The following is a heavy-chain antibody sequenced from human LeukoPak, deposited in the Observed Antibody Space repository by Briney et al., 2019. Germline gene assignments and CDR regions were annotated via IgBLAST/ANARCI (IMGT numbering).Heavy chain of an antibody. V-gene: IGHV3-49*04. J-gene: IGHJ1*01. D-gene: IGHD1-1*01. Sequence: PGGSLRLSCTSSGFTFREFGVSWVRQARGKGLEWLGFIRSSIYGGTPKAAASVKGRFTFSRDDSKGVAYPRMNSLKTDDTAVYYCSRELGNGNDLRPDSWGQGTLVTVSS. CDR3: SRELGNGNDLRPDS. CDR2: IRSSIYGGTP. CDR1: GFTFREFG.